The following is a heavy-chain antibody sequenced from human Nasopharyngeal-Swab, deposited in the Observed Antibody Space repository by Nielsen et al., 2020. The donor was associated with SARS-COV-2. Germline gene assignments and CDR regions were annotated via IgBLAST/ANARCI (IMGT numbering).Heavy chain of an antibody. Sequence: GESLKISCVASRFTFSRWPMHWVRQAPGKGLEWVTVISSDGSDKQYVDSVKGRFTISRDNSKNTVYLQLGSLTAEDMAVYFCARGTPGIPGVDYWGQGTLVTVSS. CDR3: ARGTPGIPGVDY. V-gene: IGHV3-30*03. CDR2: ISSDGSDK. CDR1: RFTFSRWP. D-gene: IGHD2-8*02. J-gene: IGHJ4*02.